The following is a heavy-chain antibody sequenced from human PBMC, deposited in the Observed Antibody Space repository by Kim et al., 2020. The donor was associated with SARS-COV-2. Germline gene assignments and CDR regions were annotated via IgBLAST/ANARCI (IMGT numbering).Heavy chain of an antibody. CDR2: IYTSGST. CDR1: GGSISSYY. D-gene: IGHD6-13*01. J-gene: IGHJ1*01. Sequence: SETLSLTCTVSGGSISSYYWSWIRQPAGKGLEWIGRIYTSGSTNYNPSLKSRVTMSVDTSKNQFSLKLSSVTAADTAVYYCARDLIAAAGLVGYFQHWGQGTLVTVSS. V-gene: IGHV4-4*07. CDR3: ARDLIAAAGLVGYFQH.